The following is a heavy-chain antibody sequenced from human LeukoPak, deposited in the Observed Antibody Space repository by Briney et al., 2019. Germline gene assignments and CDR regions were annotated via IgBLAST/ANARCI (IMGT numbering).Heavy chain of an antibody. Sequence: PSETLSLTCTVSGGSISSNNYYWSWIRQPPGREMEWIASINYGGTTYYNPSLKSRVTISADTSKNQFSLRLSSVTAADTALYLCARYVVSGAGKYYFDYWGQGSLVTVSS. J-gene: IGHJ4*02. CDR3: ARYVVSGAGKYYFDY. V-gene: IGHV4-39*01. CDR1: GGSISSNNYY. D-gene: IGHD3-10*01. CDR2: INYGGTT.